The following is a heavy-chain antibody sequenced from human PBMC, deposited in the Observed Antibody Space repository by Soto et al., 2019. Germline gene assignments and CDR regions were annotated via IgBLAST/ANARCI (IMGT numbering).Heavy chain of an antibody. CDR3: ARDPHALDF. Sequence: GGSLRLSCAASGFSFSDAWMNWVRQAPGKGLEWVGRIKSKNDGETTDYAAPVKGRFFISRDDATDSLYLQMNNLRAEDTAVYYCARDPHALDFWGQGTLVTVSS. V-gene: IGHV3-15*07. CDR2: IKSKNDGETT. CDR1: GFSFSDAW. J-gene: IGHJ4*02.